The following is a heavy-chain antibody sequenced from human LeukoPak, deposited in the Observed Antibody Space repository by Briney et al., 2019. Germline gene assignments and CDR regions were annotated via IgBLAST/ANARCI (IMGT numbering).Heavy chain of an antibody. CDR1: GGSISSYY. CDR2: IYYSGST. J-gene: IGHJ4*02. V-gene: IGHV4-59*01. CDR3: ARDRGSY. Sequence: PSETLSLTCTVSGGSISSYYWSWLRQPPGKGLEWIGYIYYSGSTNYNPSLKSRVTISVDTSKNQFSLKLSSVTAADAAVYYCARDRGSYWGQGTLVTVSS. D-gene: IGHD3-10*01.